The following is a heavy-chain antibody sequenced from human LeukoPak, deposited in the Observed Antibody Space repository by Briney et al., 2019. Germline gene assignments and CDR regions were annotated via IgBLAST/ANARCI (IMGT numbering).Heavy chain of an antibody. CDR1: DHTLTAYH. CDR2: INPNSGGT. V-gene: IGHV1-2*02. J-gene: IGHJ3*01. D-gene: IGHD3-10*01. Sequence: GASVTVSFTSSDHTLTAYHMNWVSQAPGEGREWRGWINPNSGGTNYVQKFQGRVNMTRDTSISTAYMELSRLRSDDTAVYYCARSFSDGSGSYPHDAFHVWGQGTLVTVSS. CDR3: ARSFSDGSGSYPHDAFHV.